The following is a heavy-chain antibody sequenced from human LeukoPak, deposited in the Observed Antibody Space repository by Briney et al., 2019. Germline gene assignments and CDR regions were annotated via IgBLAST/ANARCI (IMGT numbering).Heavy chain of an antibody. CDR3: AKGMSDTSMFAFDY. D-gene: IGHD5-18*01. CDR1: GFTFSSYA. CDR2: ISYDGSNK. Sequence: GGSLRLSCAASGFTFSSYAMHWVRQAPGKGLEWVAVISYDGSNKYYADSVKGRFTISRDNSKNTLFLQMNSLRAEDTAVYYCAKGMSDTSMFAFDYWGQGTPVTVSS. J-gene: IGHJ4*02. V-gene: IGHV3-30-3*01.